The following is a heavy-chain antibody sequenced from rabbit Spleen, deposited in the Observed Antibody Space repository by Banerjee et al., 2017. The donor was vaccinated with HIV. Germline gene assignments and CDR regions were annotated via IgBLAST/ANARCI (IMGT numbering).Heavy chain of an antibody. CDR1: GFSFTYIDY. V-gene: IGHV1S40*01. Sequence: QSLEESGGDLVKPGASLTLTCTASGFSFTYIDYLCWVRQPPGKGPEWIACVAAGVSFTTYYASWAKGRFTVSKASSTTMTLQMTSLTAADTATYFCARAIGGNLGNDGGMDLWGPGTLVTVS. CDR3: ARAIGGNLGNDGGMDL. J-gene: IGHJ6*01. CDR2: VAAGVSFTT. D-gene: IGHD5-1*01.